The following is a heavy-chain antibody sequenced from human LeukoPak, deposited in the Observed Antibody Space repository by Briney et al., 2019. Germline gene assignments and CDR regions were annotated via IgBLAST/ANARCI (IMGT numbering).Heavy chain of an antibody. V-gene: IGHV4-4*07. CDR3: ARSSAITIFGAINWFDP. J-gene: IGHJ5*02. CDR1: GGSISTDY. D-gene: IGHD3-3*01. Sequence: SETLSLTCSVSGGSISTDYWSWIRQSAGKGLEWIGRISTTGSASYNPSLKSRLTMSVDMSKNQFSLTLTSVTAADTAVYYCARSSAITIFGAINWFDPWGRGTLVTVSS. CDR2: ISTTGSA.